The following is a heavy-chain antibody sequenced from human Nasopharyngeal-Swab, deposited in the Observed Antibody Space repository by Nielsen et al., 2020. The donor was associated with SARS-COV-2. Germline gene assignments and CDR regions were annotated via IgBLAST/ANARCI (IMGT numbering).Heavy chain of an antibody. D-gene: IGHD3-3*01. CDR1: GGSFSGYY. J-gene: IGHJ4*02. Sequence: SETLSLTCAVYGGSFSGYYWSWIRQPLGKGLEWIGEINHSGSTNYNPSLKSRVTISVDTSKNQFSLKLSSVTAADTAVYYCAREDYDFWSGYYIYWGQGTLVTVSS. CDR3: AREDYDFWSGYYIY. CDR2: INHSGST. V-gene: IGHV4-34*01.